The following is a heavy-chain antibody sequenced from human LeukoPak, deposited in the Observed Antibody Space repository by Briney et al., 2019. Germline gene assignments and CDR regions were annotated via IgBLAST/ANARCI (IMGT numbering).Heavy chain of an antibody. CDR3: ARGDHFGGWFDP. Sequence: SETLSLTCTVSGGPINSYYWTWIRQPPGKGLEFIGYIYSTGSNNYNPSLQSRVTISVDTSKNQFSLKLNSVTAADTAMYYCARGDHFGGWFDPWGQGTLGTVSS. J-gene: IGHJ5*02. D-gene: IGHD3-10*01. V-gene: IGHV4-59*01. CDR1: GGPINSYY. CDR2: IYSTGSN.